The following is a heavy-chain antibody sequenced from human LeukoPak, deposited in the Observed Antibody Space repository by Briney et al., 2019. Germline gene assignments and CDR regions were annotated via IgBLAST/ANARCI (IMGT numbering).Heavy chain of an antibody. D-gene: IGHD5-18*01. CDR3: ARGYEAWIQLWLWV. V-gene: IGHV1-2*02. Sequence: ASVKVSCKASGYTFTGYYMHWVRQAPGQRLEWMGWINPNSGGTNYAQKFQGRVTMTRDTSISTAYMELSRLRSDDTAVYYCARGYEAWIQLWLWVWGQGTLVTVSS. CDR2: INPNSGGT. J-gene: IGHJ4*02. CDR1: GYTFTGYY.